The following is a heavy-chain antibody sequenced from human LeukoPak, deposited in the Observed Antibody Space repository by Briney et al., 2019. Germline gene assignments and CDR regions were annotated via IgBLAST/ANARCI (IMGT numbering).Heavy chain of an antibody. Sequence: SVKVSCKASGGTFSSYAISWVRQAPGQGLEWMGGIIPIFGTANYAQKFQGRVTITTDESTSTAYMELSSLRSEDTAVYYCARDNYYDSSGYYYRFFAFGIWGQGTMVTVSS. CDR1: GGTFSSYA. D-gene: IGHD3-22*01. V-gene: IGHV1-69*05. J-gene: IGHJ3*02. CDR3: ARDNYYDSSGYYYRFFAFGI. CDR2: IIPIFGTA.